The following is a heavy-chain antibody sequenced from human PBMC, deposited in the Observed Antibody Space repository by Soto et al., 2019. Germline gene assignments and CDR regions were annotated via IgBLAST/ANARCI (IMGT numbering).Heavy chain of an antibody. Sequence: QVQLVQSGAEVKEPGSSVRVSCKASGGTFRTYAISWVRRVPGQGLEWIGGIIPIFGTANYAQKFQGRLTIIADESTSTAYMELSRLRSDDTAVYYCARSDYCGADCYAFLDYWGQGTLVTVSS. CDR3: ARSDYCGADCYAFLDY. V-gene: IGHV1-69*12. D-gene: IGHD2-21*02. CDR2: IIPIFGTA. CDR1: GGTFRTYA. J-gene: IGHJ4*02.